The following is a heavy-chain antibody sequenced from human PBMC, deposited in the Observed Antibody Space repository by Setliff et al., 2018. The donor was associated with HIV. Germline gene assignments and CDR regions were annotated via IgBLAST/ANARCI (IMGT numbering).Heavy chain of an antibody. CDR1: GFTVSSNY. CDR2: IFIGGST. J-gene: IGHJ2*01. Sequence: GESPKISCAASGFTVSSNYMSWVRQAPGKGLEWVSVIFIGGSTYYADSVKGRFTISRDNSKNTLYLQMNSLRAEDTAVYYCARVVVAATTWYFDLWGRGTLVTVSS. D-gene: IGHD2-15*01. CDR3: ARVVVAATTWYFDL. V-gene: IGHV3-53*01.